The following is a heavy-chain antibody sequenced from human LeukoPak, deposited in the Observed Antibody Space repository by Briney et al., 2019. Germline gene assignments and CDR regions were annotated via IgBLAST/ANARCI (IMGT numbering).Heavy chain of an antibody. D-gene: IGHD2-15*01. CDR1: GYTFTSYD. CDR3: ARVAGTYYYYYMDV. Sequence: GASVKVSCKASGYTFTSYDINWVRQATGQGLEWMGWMNPNSGNTGYAQKFQGRVTMIRNTSISTAYMVLSSLRSEDTAVYYCARVAGTYYYYYMDVWGKGTTVTISS. J-gene: IGHJ6*03. CDR2: MNPNSGNT. V-gene: IGHV1-8*01.